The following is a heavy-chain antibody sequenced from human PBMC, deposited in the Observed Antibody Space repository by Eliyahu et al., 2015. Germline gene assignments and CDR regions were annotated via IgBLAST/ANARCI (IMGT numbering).Heavy chain of an antibody. Sequence: EVQLLESGGGLVQPGGXLRLXCXASGFTFXSXAXXWXRQXPRKGLEWVSAISGSGGSTYYADSVKGRFTISRDNSKNTLYLQMNSLRAEDTAVYYCAKHEIVGATTISVVDYWGQGTLVTVSS. CDR2: ISGSGGST. D-gene: IGHD1-26*01. V-gene: IGHV3-23*01. CDR3: AKHEIVGATTISVVDY. CDR1: GFTFXSXA. J-gene: IGHJ4*02.